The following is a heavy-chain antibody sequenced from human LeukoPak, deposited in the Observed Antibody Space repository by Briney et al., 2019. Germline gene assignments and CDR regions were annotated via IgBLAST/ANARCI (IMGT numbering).Heavy chain of an antibody. D-gene: IGHD4-17*01. CDR2: ISSSSSYI. CDR3: ARGLNYGDPVDY. J-gene: IGHJ4*02. V-gene: IGHV3-21*01. CDR1: GFTFSSYS. Sequence: GGSLRPSCAASGFTFSSYSMNWVRQAPGKGLEWVSSISSSSSYIYYADSVKGRFTISRDNAKNSLYLQMNSLRAEDTAVYYCARGLNYGDPVDYWGQGTLVTVSS.